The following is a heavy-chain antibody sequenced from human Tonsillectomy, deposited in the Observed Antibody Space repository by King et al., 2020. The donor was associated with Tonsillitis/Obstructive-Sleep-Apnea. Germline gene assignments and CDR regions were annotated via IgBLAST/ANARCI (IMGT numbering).Heavy chain of an antibody. J-gene: IGHJ4*02. V-gene: IGHV1-46*01. CDR3: ARDDKDDRYFDY. CDR2: INPSSGST. D-gene: IGHD2-15*01. CDR1: GYTFTRYY. Sequence: VQLVESGAEVKQPGASVKISCKAYGYTFTRYYIHWVRQAPGQGLEWMVIINPSSGSTTHAQKFQGRLTMTSDTSTSTVHMELSSLRSEDTAVYYCARDDKDDRYFDYWGQGTQVTVSS.